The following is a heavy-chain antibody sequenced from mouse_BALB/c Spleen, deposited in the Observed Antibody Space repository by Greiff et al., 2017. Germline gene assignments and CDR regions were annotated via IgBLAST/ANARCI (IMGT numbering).Heavy chain of an antibody. CDR1: GFTFSSFG. CDR3: ARSSRSWFAY. J-gene: IGHJ3*01. CDR2: ISSGSSTI. Sequence: DVQLVESGGGLVQPGGSRKLSCAASGFTFSSFGMHWVRQAPEKGLEWVAYISSGSSTIYYADTVKGRFTISRDNPKNTLFLQMTSLRSEDTAMYYRARSSRSWFAYWGQGTLVTVSA. V-gene: IGHV5-17*02.